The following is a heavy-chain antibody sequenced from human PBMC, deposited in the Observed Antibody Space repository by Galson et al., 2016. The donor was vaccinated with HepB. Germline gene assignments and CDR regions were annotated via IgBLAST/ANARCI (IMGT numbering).Heavy chain of an antibody. V-gene: IGHV4-59*08. J-gene: IGHJ5*02. D-gene: IGHD3-10*01. Sequence: LRLSCAVSGFTFKDYSMHWIRQPAGKGLEWIGNVYYSGSTNYNVSLRSRVIISVDTSSNEVSLRLTSVTAADSAVYYCARHGHGFRGNWFDPWGQGTLVTVSS. CDR3: ARHGHGFRGNWFDP. CDR2: VYYSGST. CDR1: GFTFKDYS.